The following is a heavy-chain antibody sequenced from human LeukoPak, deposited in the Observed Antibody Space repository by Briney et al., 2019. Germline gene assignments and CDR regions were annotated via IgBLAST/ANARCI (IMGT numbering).Heavy chain of an antibody. CDR1: GFTFSNAW. J-gene: IGHJ4*01. V-gene: IGHV3-15*01. Sequence: GGPVRLSCAASGFTFSNAWMSWARQAPGKGLEWVGRIKSKTDGGTTDYAAAVNGRSTISRDDSKNTLYLQMNSLKTEDTAVYYCTTEACSRTSCYGEFDYWGPGNPGSVSS. D-gene: IGHD2-2*01. CDR2: IKSKTDGGTT. CDR3: TTEACSRTSCYGEFDY.